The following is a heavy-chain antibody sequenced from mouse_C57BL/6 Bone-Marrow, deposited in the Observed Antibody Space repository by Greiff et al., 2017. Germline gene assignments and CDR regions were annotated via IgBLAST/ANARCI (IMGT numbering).Heavy chain of an antibody. CDR1: GYTFTSYW. V-gene: IGHV1-53*01. J-gene: IGHJ2*01. Sequence: VKLQQPGTELVKPGASVKLSCKASGYTFTSYWMHWVKQRPGQGLEWIGNINPSNGGTNYNEKFKSKATLTVDKSSSTAYMQLSSLTSEDSAVYYCARSRCYYGNYVSNWGQGTTLTVSS. D-gene: IGHD2-1*01. CDR3: ARSRCYYGNYVSN. CDR2: INPSNGGT.